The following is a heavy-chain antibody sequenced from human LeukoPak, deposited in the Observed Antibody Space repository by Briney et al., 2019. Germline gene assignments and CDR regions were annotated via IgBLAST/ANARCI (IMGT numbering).Heavy chain of an antibody. D-gene: IGHD6-6*01. CDR1: GGSISSYY. Sequence: RSETLSLTCTVSGGSISSYYWSWIRQPPGKGLEWVGYIYYSGSTNYNPSLKSRVTISVDTSKNQFSLKLSSVTAADTAVYYCARTYSSSVPFDYWGQGTLVTVSS. CDR3: ARTYSSSVPFDY. J-gene: IGHJ4*02. CDR2: IYYSGST. V-gene: IGHV4-59*01.